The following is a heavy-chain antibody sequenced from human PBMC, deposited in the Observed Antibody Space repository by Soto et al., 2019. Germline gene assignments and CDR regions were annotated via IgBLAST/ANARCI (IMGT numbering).Heavy chain of an antibody. J-gene: IGHJ4*01. CDR3: ARVIDSGYDSSYYFDY. CDR2: IYYSGST. V-gene: IGHV4-31*03. CDR1: GGSISSGGYY. D-gene: IGHD5-12*01. Sequence: SETLSLTCTVSGGSISSGGYYWSWIRQHPGKGLEWIGYIYYSGSTYYNPSLKSRVTISVDTSKNQFSLKLSSVTAADTAVYYCARVIDSGYDSSYYFDYWGHVTLVTVSS.